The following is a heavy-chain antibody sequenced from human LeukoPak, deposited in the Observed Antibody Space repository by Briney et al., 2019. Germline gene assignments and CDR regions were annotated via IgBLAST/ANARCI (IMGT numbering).Heavy chain of an antibody. Sequence: PSETLSLTCAVYGGSFSGYYWSWIRQPPGKGLEWIGEINHSGSTNYNPSLKSRVTMSVDTSKNQFSLKLSSVTAADTAVYYCATNRVGAQRGRAFDIWGQGTMVTVSS. D-gene: IGHD1-26*01. CDR1: GGSFSGYY. V-gene: IGHV4-34*01. J-gene: IGHJ3*02. CDR2: INHSGST. CDR3: ATNRVGAQRGRAFDI.